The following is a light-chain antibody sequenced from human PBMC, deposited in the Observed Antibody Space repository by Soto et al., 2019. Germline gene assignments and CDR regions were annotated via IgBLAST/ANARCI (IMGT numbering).Light chain of an antibody. CDR3: QQYNDWWT. CDR1: QSVSSN. CDR2: GAS. Sequence: EIVMTQFPATLAVSPGERATLSCRASQSVSSNLAWYQQRPGQAPRLLIYGASTRATGIPARFSGSGSGTEFTLTISSLQSEDFAVYYCQQYNDWWTFGQGTKVDSK. J-gene: IGKJ1*01. V-gene: IGKV3-15*01.